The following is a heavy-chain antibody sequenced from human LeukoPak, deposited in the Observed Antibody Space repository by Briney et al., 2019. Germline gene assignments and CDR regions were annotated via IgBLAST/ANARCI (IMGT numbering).Heavy chain of an antibody. J-gene: IGHJ5*02. V-gene: IGHV3-23*01. CDR2: ISGSGGST. CDR1: GFTFSSYA. D-gene: IGHD2-2*01. Sequence: PGGSLRLSCAASGFTFSSYAMSWVRQAPGKGLEWVSAISGSGGSTYYADSVKGRFTSSRDNSKNTLYLQMNSLRAEDTAVYYCAKEVYCSSTSCYAPVSWFDPWGQGTLVTVSS. CDR3: AKEVYCSSTSCYAPVSWFDP.